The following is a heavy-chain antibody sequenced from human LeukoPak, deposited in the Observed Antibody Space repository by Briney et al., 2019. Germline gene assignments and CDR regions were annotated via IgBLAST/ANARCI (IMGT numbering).Heavy chain of an antibody. D-gene: IGHD2-15*01. J-gene: IGHJ5*02. CDR2: IYHSGST. CDR3: ARVFVVVVAATGWFDP. CDR1: GGSISSSNW. Sequence: PSETLSLTCVVSGGSISSSNWWSWVRQPPGKGLEWIGEIYHSGSTNYNPSLMSRVTISVDKSKNQFSLKLSSVTAADTAVYYCARVFVVVVAATGWFDPWGQGTLVTVSS. V-gene: IGHV4-4*02.